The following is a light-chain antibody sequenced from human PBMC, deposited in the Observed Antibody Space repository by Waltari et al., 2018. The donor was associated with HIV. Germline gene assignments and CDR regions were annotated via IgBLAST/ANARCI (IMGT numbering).Light chain of an antibody. CDR3: QQLNSYPWT. J-gene: IGKJ1*01. Sequence: DIQLTQLPSFLSASVGDRVTITCRASQGISSYLAWYQQKPGKAPKLLIYAASTLQSGVPSRFSGSGSGTEFTLTISSLQPEDFATYYCQQLNSYPWTFGQGTKVEIK. V-gene: IGKV1-9*01. CDR1: QGISSY. CDR2: AAS.